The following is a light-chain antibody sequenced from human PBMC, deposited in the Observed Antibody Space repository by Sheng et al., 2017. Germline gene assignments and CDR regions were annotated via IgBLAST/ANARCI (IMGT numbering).Light chain of an antibody. Sequence: ETVMTQSPATLSVSPGERAILSCRASKSVGVDLAWYQQKPGQAPRLLIYETSTRAIGIPARFSGSGSGTEFTLTISSLQPDDFATYYCQQYNSYQGTFGQGTKVEIK. V-gene: IGKV3-15*01. J-gene: IGKJ1*01. CDR3: QQYNSYQGT. CDR1: KSVGVD. CDR2: ETS.